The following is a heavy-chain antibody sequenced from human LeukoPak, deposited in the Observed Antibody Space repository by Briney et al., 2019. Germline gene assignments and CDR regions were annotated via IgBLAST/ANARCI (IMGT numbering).Heavy chain of an antibody. CDR2: INHSGST. CDR3: ARGAFHYYDSSGPIRPDYDAFDI. CDR1: GGSFSGYY. D-gene: IGHD3-22*01. J-gene: IGHJ3*02. Sequence: SETLSLTCAVYGGSFSGYYWSWIRQPPGKGLEWIGEINHSGSTNYNPSLKSRVTISVDTSKNQFSLKLSSVTAADTAVYYCARGAFHYYDSSGPIRPDYDAFDIWGQGTMVTVSS. V-gene: IGHV4-34*01.